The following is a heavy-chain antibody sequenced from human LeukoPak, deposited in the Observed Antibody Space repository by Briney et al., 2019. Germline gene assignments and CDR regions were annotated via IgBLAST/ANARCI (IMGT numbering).Heavy chain of an antibody. V-gene: IGHV5-51*01. CDR1: GSIFTSYW. D-gene: IGHD1/OR15-1a*01. CDR2: INPGDSDT. Sequence: KSGESLKISCIGSGSIFTSYWIGWARQQPGKGLEWMGIINPGDSDTRYSPSFQGQVTISADKSISTAYLQWGSLKASDTAMYYCARQDVASTGTTYYYAMDVWGQGTTVTVSS. CDR3: ARQDVASTGTTYYYAMDV. J-gene: IGHJ6*02.